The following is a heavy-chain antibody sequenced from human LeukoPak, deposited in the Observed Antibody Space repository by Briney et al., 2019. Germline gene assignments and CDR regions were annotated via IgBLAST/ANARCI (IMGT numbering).Heavy chain of an antibody. J-gene: IGHJ4*02. Sequence: ASVKVSCKASGYTFTSYDINWVRQATGQGLEWMGWMNPNSGNTGYAQKFQGRVTITRNTSISTAYMELSRLRSEDTAVYYCARGTKGIAATLGYWGQGTLVTVSS. CDR1: GYTFTSYD. CDR3: ARGTKGIAATLGY. CDR2: MNPNSGNT. V-gene: IGHV1-8*03. D-gene: IGHD6-13*01.